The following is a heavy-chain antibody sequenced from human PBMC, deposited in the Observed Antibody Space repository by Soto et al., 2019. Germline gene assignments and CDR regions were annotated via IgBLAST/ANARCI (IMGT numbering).Heavy chain of an antibody. CDR2: ISSSSSYI. V-gene: IGHV3-21*01. CDR3: ARDGSGTYYFDY. CDR1: GFTFSSYS. D-gene: IGHD2-15*01. Sequence: EVQLVESGGGLVKPGGSLRLSCAASGFTFSSYSMNWVRQAPGKGLEWDSSISSSSSYIYYADSVKGRFTISRDNAKNSLYLQMNSLRAEDTAVYYCARDGSGTYYFDYWGQGTLVTVSS. J-gene: IGHJ4*02.